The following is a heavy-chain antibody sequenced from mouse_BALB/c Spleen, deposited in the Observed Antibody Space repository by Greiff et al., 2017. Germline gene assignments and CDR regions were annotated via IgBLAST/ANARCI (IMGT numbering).Heavy chain of an antibody. CDR3: ASGGYGPAWFAY. Sequence: EVKLVESGPGLVKPSQSLSLTCTVTGYSITSDYAWNWIRQFPGNKLEWMGYISYSGSTSYNPSLKSRISITRDTSKNQFFLQLNSVTTEDTATYYCASGGYGPAWFAYWGQGTLVTVSA. CDR2: ISYSGST. D-gene: IGHD1-2*01. CDR1: GYSITSDYA. V-gene: IGHV3-2*02. J-gene: IGHJ3*01.